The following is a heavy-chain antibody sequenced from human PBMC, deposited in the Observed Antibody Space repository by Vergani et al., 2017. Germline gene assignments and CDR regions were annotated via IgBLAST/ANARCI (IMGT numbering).Heavy chain of an antibody. CDR1: GVSMQSGSFY. CDR3: ATIGYRRWGYYFDY. CDR2: VYPSGTT. Sequence: QVQLHESGPGLVKPSETLSLICSVSGVSMQSGSFYWTWIRQTAERRLEWMGRVYPSGTTNYNPSLNGRVTVSVDESRNLFSLRLNSVTAADTAVYYCATIGYRRWGYYFDYWGQGILVTVSS. V-gene: IGHV4-61*02. D-gene: IGHD2-2*02. J-gene: IGHJ4*02.